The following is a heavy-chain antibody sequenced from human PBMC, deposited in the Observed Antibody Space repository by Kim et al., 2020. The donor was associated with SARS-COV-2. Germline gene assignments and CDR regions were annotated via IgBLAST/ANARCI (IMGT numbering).Heavy chain of an antibody. CDR2: GT. V-gene: IGHV1-2*02. Sequence: GTNYAQKFQGRVTMTRDTSISTAYMELSRLRSDDTAVYYCAGIAAAATDYWGQGTLVTVSS. D-gene: IGHD6-13*01. J-gene: IGHJ4*02. CDR3: AGIAAAATDY.